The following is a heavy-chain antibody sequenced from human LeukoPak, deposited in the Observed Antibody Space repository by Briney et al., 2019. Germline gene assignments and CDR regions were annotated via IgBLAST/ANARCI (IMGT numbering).Heavy chain of an antibody. CDR2: ISYDGSNK. V-gene: IGHV3-30*03. J-gene: IGHJ6*02. D-gene: IGHD3-10*01. CDR3: LTSSHGRGVIIEALYYYYYGMDV. Sequence: GGSLRLSCAASGFTFSSYGMHWVRQAPGKGLEWVAVISYDGSNKYYADSVKGRFTISRDNSKNTLYLQMNSLRAEDTAVYYCLTSSHGRGVIIEALYYYYYGMDVWGQGTTVTVSS. CDR1: GFTFSSYG.